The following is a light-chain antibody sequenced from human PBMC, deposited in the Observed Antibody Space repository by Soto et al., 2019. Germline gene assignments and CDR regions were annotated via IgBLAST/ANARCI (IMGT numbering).Light chain of an antibody. CDR3: VQASHWPYT. Sequence: DVVMTQSPLSLPVTLGQPASISCRSSQSLVHSNGGTFLNWFHQRPGQSPRRLIYKVSNRDSGVPDRFSGSASCTDFKLKISRVEAEDVGVYYCVQASHWPYTFGQGTKLEI. CDR2: KVS. V-gene: IGKV2-30*02. CDR1: QSLVHSNGGTF. J-gene: IGKJ2*01.